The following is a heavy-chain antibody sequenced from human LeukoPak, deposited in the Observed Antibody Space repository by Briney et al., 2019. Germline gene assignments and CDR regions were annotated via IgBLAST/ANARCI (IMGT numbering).Heavy chain of an antibody. D-gene: IGHD6-6*01. V-gene: IGHV3-66*01. CDR2: IYSGG. CDR1: GFTVSSTY. Sequence: GGSLRLSCAASGFTVSSTYLTWVRQAPGKGLEWLSVIYSGGYADSVKGRFFISRDISENMVYLQMNSLSVEDTAVYFCARGRPAHYFDSWGPGTLVTVS. CDR3: ARGRPAHYFDS. J-gene: IGHJ4*02.